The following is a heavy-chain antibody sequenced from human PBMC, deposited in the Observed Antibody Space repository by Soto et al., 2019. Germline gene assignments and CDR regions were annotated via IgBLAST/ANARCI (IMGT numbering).Heavy chain of an antibody. Sequence: QVQLVQSGAEVKKPGSSVKVSCKAPGGTLSSYAINWVRQAPGQGLEWMGGIIPIFGSANYAPKFQGRVTISADESTSTAYMEVSSLSSEDTAVYYCAGTREIPYYHGMDVWGQGTTVTVSS. CDR2: IIPIFGSA. CDR1: GGTLSSYA. J-gene: IGHJ6*02. V-gene: IGHV1-69*01. D-gene: IGHD2-2*02. CDR3: AGTREIPYYHGMDV.